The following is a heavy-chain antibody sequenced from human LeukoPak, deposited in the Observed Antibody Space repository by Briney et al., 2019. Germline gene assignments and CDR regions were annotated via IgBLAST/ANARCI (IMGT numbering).Heavy chain of an antibody. CDR3: ARLIPTYYYGSGSYYPNYYYYYGMDV. V-gene: IGHV4-34*01. CDR1: GGSFSGYY. D-gene: IGHD3-10*01. CDR2: INHSGST. J-gene: IGHJ6*02. Sequence: PSETLSLTCAVYGGSFSGYYWSWIRQPPGKGLEWNGEINHSGSTNYNPCLKSRVTISVDTSKNQFSLRLSSLTAADTAVYYCARLIPTYYYGSGSYYPNYYYYYGMDVWGQGTTVTVSS.